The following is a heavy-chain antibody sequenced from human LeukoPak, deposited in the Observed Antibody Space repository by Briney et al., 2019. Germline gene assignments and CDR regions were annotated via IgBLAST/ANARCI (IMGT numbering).Heavy chain of an antibody. CDR2: INSDGSST. J-gene: IGHJ5*02. V-gene: IGHV3-74*01. D-gene: IGHD2-2*01. Sequence: HPGGSLRLXCAASGFTFSSYWMHWVRQAPGKGLVWVSRINSDGSSTSYADSVKGRFTMSRDNAKNTLYLQMNSLRAEDTAVYYCARGQNGRYCSSTSCSPKTNWFDPWGQGTLVTVSS. CDR3: ARGQNGRYCSSTSCSPKTNWFDP. CDR1: GFTFSSYW.